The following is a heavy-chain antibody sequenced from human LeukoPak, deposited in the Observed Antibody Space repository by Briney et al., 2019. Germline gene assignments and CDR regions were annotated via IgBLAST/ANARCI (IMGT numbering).Heavy chain of an antibody. Sequence: PGGSLRLSCAASGFTFSSYWMTWARQAPGKGLEWVADIKQDGGQEYYVDSVRGRFTISRDNAKNTLYLHMNSLKAEDTAVYYCARSGPYHLPPRPIDYWGQGTLVTVSS. CDR2: IKQDGGQE. V-gene: IGHV3-7*01. CDR1: GFTFSSYW. D-gene: IGHD2-2*01. CDR3: ARSGPYHLPPRPIDY. J-gene: IGHJ4*02.